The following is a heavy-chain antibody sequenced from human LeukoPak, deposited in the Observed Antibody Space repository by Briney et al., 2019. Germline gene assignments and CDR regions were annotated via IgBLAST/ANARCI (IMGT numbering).Heavy chain of an antibody. Sequence: PSETLSLTCTVSGASISSYFWSWIRQPPGKGLEWIGYINYSGSTNYNPSLKSRVTISVDTSKNQFSLKLSSVTAADTAVYYCARDMPDPDYGGNSFLFDYWGHGTLVTVSS. D-gene: IGHD4-23*01. CDR3: ARDMPDPDYGGNSFLFDY. CDR2: INYSGST. J-gene: IGHJ4*01. CDR1: GASISSYF. V-gene: IGHV4-59*01.